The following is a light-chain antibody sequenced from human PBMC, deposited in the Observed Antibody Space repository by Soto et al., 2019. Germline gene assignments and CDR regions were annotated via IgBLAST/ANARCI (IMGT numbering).Light chain of an antibody. Sequence: QSVLTQPPSASGTPGQRVTISCSGSSSNIGSNYVYWYQQLPGTAPKLLIYRNNQRPSGVPDRFSGSKSGTSASLAISGFRSEDEADYYCAAWDDSLSGSWVFGGGTKVTVL. CDR3: AAWDDSLSGSWV. CDR1: SSNIGSNY. V-gene: IGLV1-47*01. J-gene: IGLJ3*02. CDR2: RNN.